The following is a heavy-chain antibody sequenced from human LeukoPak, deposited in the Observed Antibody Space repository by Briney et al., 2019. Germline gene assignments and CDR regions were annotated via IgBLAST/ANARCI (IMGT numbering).Heavy chain of an antibody. V-gene: IGHV1-69*13. Sequence: ASVKVSRKASGGTFSSYAISWVRQAPGQGLEWMGGIIPIFGTANYAQKFQGRVTITADESTSTAYMELSSLRSEDTAVYYCARVMRFGELFDWFDPGAREPWSPSPQ. CDR2: IIPIFGTA. D-gene: IGHD3-10*01. J-gene: IGHJ5*02. CDR1: GGTFSSYA. CDR3: ARVMRFGELFDWFDP.